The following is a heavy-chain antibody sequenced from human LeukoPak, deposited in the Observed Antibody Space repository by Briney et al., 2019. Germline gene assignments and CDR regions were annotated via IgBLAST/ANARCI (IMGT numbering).Heavy chain of an antibody. D-gene: IGHD2-15*01. J-gene: IGHJ3*02. CDR2: IRSKAYGGTT. V-gene: IGHV3-49*03. CDR1: GFTFGDYA. Sequence: PGGSLRLSCTASGFTFGDYAMSWFRQAPGKGLEWVGFIRSKAYGGTTEYAASVKGRFTISRDDSKSIAYLQMNSLKTEDTAVYYCTRDGPWRGCCHDAFDIWGQGTMVTVSS. CDR3: TRDGPWRGCCHDAFDI.